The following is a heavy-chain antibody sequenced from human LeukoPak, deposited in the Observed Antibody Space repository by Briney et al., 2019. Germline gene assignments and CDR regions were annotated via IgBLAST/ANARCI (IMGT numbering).Heavy chain of an antibody. J-gene: IGHJ4*02. CDR1: GGSISSASYY. V-gene: IGHV4-61*02. Sequence: SETLSLTCTVSGGSISSASYYWSWIRQPAGKGLEWIGRIYVSGSTNYNPSLKSRVTISVDTSKNQFSLKLSSVTAADTAVYYCAREREGPYGYLDYWGQGTLVTVSS. D-gene: IGHD4-17*01. CDR3: AREREGPYGYLDY. CDR2: IYVSGST.